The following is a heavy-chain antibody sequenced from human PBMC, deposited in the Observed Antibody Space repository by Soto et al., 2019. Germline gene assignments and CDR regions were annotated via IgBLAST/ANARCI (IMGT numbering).Heavy chain of an antibody. CDR2: IRSKANSYAT. V-gene: IGHV3-73*02. Sequence: EVQLVESGGGLVQPGGSLKLSCEASGFTLSGSAMHWVRQASGRGLEWVGRIRSKANSYATAYAASVKGRFTVSRDGSKHTAYLQMNSLKTEDTAVYYCTRHTEWDPHTTSNSGSQLHVPFDYWGQGPLVTVSS. CDR3: TRHTEWDPHTTSNSGSQLHVPFDY. CDR1: GFTLSGSA. J-gene: IGHJ4*02. D-gene: IGHD1-26*01.